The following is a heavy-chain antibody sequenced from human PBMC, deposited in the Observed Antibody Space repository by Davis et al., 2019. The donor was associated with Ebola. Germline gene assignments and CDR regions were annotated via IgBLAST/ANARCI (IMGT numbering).Heavy chain of an antibody. CDR1: GFTFSSYG. CDR2: ISNDGTLN. CDR3: ARDTWTGDQLLNNWFDP. Sequence: GESLKISCAASGFTFSSYGFHWVRQAPRKGLEWVAAISNDGTLNFYADSVKGRFTISRDNSKNTLYLQMDSLRAEDTAVYYCARDTWTGDQLLNNWFDPWGQGTLVTVSS. D-gene: IGHD3/OR15-3a*01. J-gene: IGHJ5*02. V-gene: IGHV3-30-3*01.